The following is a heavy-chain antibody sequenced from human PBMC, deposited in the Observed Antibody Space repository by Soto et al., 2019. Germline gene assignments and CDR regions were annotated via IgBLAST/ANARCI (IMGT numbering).Heavy chain of an antibody. CDR3: VKDWTGNKCPCLDV. CDR1: GFTFNAHA. CDR2: ISGDGKST. J-gene: IGHJ6*02. V-gene: IGHV3-23*01. D-gene: IGHD3-9*01. Sequence: EVEVLESGGGLQQPGGSLRLSCVASGFTFNAHAMTWVRQGPGVGLEWTSSISGDGKSTYYAGSVTGRFTVSRDNSKNTLTLEMNSRRVEDTATYYCVKDWTGNKCPCLDVWGQGTTVTVSS.